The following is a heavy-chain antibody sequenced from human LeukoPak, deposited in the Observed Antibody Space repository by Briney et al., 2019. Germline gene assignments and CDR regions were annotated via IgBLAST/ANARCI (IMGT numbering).Heavy chain of an antibody. CDR3: ARGEYDSSGYYFSYYMDV. V-gene: IGHV4-61*02. CDR1: GASISSGTYY. Sequence: SETLSLTCAVSGASISSGTYYWSWIRQPAGKGLEWIGRVYIGGSANYSPSLKSRVTISVDTSKNQFSLKLSSVTAADTAVYYCARGEYDSSGYYFSYYMDVWGKGTTVTVSS. J-gene: IGHJ6*03. CDR2: VYIGGSA. D-gene: IGHD3-22*01.